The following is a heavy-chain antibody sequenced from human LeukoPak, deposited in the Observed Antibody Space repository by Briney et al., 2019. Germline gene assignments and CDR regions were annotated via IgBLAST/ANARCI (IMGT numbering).Heavy chain of an antibody. Sequence: PGGSLRLSCAASGFTLNSYGMNWVRQAPGKGLEWVSSITTSSSYIYCADSVKGRFTISRDNAKNSLYLQMNSLRAEDTAVYYCGRTLYYDYVWGSYRPGHFGYWGQGTLVTVSS. V-gene: IGHV3-21*01. D-gene: IGHD3-16*02. J-gene: IGHJ4*02. CDR1: GFTLNSYG. CDR2: ITTSSSYI. CDR3: GRTLYYDYVWGSYRPGHFGY.